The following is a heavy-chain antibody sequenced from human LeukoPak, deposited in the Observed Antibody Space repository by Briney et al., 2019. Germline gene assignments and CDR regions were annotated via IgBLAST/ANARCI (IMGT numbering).Heavy chain of an antibody. CDR2: ISYDGGNK. Sequence: GGSLRLSCAASGFTFSTYAMHWVRQAPGKGLEWVAVISYDGGNKYYADSVKGRFTISRDNSKNTLYLQMNSLRAEDTAVYYCARVCEGGPRVYYFDYWGQGTLVTVSS. CDR3: ARVCEGGPRVYYFDY. V-gene: IGHV3-30-3*01. J-gene: IGHJ4*02. CDR1: GFTFSTYA. D-gene: IGHD2-15*01.